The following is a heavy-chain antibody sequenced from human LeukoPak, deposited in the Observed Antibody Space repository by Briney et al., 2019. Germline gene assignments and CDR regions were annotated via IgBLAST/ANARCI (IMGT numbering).Heavy chain of an antibody. CDR3: ARDPPGGYYGSGSYPDY. CDR2: INPNSGGT. Sequence: SVKVSSKAYGYTFTGYYMHWERQAPGQGLEWMGWINPNSGGTNYAQKFQGRVTMTRDTSISTAYMELSRLRSDDTAVYYCARDPPGGYYGSGSYPDYWGQGTLVTVSS. V-gene: IGHV1-2*02. D-gene: IGHD3-10*01. J-gene: IGHJ4*02. CDR1: GYTFTGYY.